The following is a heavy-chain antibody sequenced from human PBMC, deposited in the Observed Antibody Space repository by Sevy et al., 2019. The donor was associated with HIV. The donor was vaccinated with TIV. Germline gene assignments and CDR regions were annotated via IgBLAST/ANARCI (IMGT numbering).Heavy chain of an antibody. J-gene: IGHJ4*02. CDR3: AKVKGSSWMSFDY. CDR1: VFTFSSYA. Sequence: GGSLRLSCAASVFTFSSYAMSWVRQAPGKGLEWVSAISGSGGSTYYADSVKGRFTISRDNSKNTLYLQMNSLRAEDTAVYYCAKVKGSSWMSFDYWGQGTLVTVSS. V-gene: IGHV3-23*01. D-gene: IGHD1-26*01. CDR2: ISGSGGST.